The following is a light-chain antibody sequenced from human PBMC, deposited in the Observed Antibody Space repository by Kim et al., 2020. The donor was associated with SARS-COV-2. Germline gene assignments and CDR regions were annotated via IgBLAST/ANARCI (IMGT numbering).Light chain of an antibody. CDR2: GAS. CDR1: QSVSSN. CDR3: QQYNNWPPLT. J-gene: IGKJ4*01. Sequence: EIVMTQSPVTLSVSPGERATLSCRASQSVSSNLAWYQQKPGQAPRLLIYGASTRATGIPARFSGSGSGTEFTLNISSLQSEDFAVYYCQQYNNWPPLTFGGGTKVEIK. V-gene: IGKV3-15*01.